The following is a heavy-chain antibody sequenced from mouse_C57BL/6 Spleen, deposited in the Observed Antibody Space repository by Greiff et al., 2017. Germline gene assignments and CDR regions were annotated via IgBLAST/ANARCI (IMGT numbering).Heavy chain of an antibody. V-gene: IGHV1-81*01. Sequence: VQLQQSGAELARPGASVKLSCKASGYTFTSYGISWVKQRTGQGLEWIGEINPRSGNTYYNEKFKGKATLTADKSSSTAYMELRSLTSEDSSVYFGASKTELVDWFAYWGQGTLVTASA. J-gene: IGHJ3*01. CDR2: INPRSGNT. CDR3: ASKTELVDWFAY. D-gene: IGHD1-1*02. CDR1: GYTFTSYG.